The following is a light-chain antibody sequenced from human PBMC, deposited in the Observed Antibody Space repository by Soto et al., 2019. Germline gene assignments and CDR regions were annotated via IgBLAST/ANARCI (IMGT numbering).Light chain of an antibody. V-gene: IGKV1-33*01. Sequence: DLQMTQSPSSLSASVGDRVTITCQASQDIRKNLNWYQQKAGKAPKLLIYDASYLETGVPPRFSGSGSGTDFTFTISSLQPEDIATYYCQQYDDLLYTFGQGTKLEIK. CDR3: QQYDDLLYT. CDR1: QDIRKN. CDR2: DAS. J-gene: IGKJ2*01.